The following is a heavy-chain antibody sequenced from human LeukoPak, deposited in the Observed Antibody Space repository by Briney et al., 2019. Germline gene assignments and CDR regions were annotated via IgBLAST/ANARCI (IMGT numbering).Heavy chain of an antibody. CDR3: ARVRYYDSSGYNDAFDI. V-gene: IGHV1-69*05. CDR2: IIPIFGTA. CDR1: GGTFSSYA. J-gene: IGHJ3*02. D-gene: IGHD3-22*01. Sequence: ASVKVSCKASGGTFSSYAISWVRQAPGQGLEWMGRIIPIFGTANYAQKFQGRVTITTDESTSTAYMGLSSLRSEDTAVYYCARVRYYDSSGYNDAFDIWGQGTMVTVSS.